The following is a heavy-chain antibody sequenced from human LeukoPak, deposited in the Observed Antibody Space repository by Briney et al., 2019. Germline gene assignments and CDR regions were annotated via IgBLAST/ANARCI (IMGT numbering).Heavy chain of an antibody. Sequence: GESLKISCQVSGYIFTNYWIGWVRQMPGKGLESMGIIYPADSDTTYSPSFQGQVTISADKSISTVYLQWSSLKASDTATYYCARQSRDGSKTRGYYFDYWGQGTLVTVSS. CDR1: GYIFTNYW. J-gene: IGHJ4*02. V-gene: IGHV5-51*01. CDR3: ARQSRDGSKTRGYYFDY. CDR2: IYPADSDT. D-gene: IGHD3-10*01.